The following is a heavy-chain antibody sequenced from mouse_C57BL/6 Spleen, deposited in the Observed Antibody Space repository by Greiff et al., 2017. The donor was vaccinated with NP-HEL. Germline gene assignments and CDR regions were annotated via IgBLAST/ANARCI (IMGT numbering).Heavy chain of an antibody. CDR3: ARLGRLYYYAMDY. J-gene: IGHJ4*01. D-gene: IGHD4-1*01. V-gene: IGHV5-17*01. CDR2: ISSGSSTI. CDR1: GFTFSDYG. Sequence: EVKLMESGGGLVKPGGSLKLSCAASGFTFSDYGMHWVRQAPEKGLEWVAYISSGSSTIYYADTVKGRFTISRDNAKNTLFLQMTSLRSEDTAMYYCARLGRLYYYAMDYWGQGTSVTVSS.